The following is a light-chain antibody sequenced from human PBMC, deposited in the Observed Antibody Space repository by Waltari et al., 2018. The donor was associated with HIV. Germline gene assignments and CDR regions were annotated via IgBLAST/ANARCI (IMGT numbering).Light chain of an antibody. J-gene: IGKJ1*01. V-gene: IGKV1-27*01. CDR3: QKNYSAPWT. Sequence: DIQMTQSPSSLSASVGDRVTITCRARQGISNFLAWYQQRPGKVPKLLIYRASTLHSGVPSRFSGSGSGTEFTLTISSLQPEDVATYYCQKNYSAPWTFGQGTKVEIK. CDR1: QGISNF. CDR2: RAS.